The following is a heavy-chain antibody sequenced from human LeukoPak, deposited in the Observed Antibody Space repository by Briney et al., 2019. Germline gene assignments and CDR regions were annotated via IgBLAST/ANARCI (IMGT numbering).Heavy chain of an antibody. J-gene: IGHJ4*02. V-gene: IGHV1-69*13. D-gene: IGHD3-10*01. Sequence: ASVKVSCKASGGTFSSCAISWVRQAPGQGLEWMGGIIPIFGTANYAQKFQGRVTITADESTSTAYMELSSLRSEDTAVYYCARGSMVRGVICDYWGQGTLVTVSS. CDR2: IIPIFGTA. CDR3: ARGSMVRGVICDY. CDR1: GGTFSSCA.